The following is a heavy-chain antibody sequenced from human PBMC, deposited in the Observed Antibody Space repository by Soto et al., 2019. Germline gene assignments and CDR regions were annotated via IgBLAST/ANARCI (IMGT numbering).Heavy chain of an antibody. D-gene: IGHD3-10*01. J-gene: IGHJ3*02. V-gene: IGHV4-30-4*02. CDR1: GGSISSGDYY. Sequence: SDPLSITCTVSGGSISSGDYYWSWIRQPPGKGLEWIGYIYYSGSTYYNPSLKSRVTISVDTSKNQFSLKLSSVTAADTAVYYCAREKLDYGSGSTRYAFDIWGQGTMVTVSS. CDR3: AREKLDYGSGSTRYAFDI. CDR2: IYYSGST.